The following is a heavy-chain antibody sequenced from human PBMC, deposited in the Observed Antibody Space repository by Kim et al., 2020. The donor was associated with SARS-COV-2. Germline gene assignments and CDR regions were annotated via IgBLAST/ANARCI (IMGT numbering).Heavy chain of an antibody. V-gene: IGHV3-13*01. J-gene: IGHJ3*02. CDR3: ARALTYCSSTSCYGFGAFDI. CDR1: GFTFSSYD. Sequence: GGSLRLSCAASGFTFSSYDMHWVRQATGKGLEWVSAIGTAGDTYYPGSVKGRFTISRENAKNSLYLQMNSLRAGDTAVYYCARALTYCSSTSCYGFGAFDIWGQGTMVTVSS. D-gene: IGHD2-2*01. CDR2: IGTAGDT.